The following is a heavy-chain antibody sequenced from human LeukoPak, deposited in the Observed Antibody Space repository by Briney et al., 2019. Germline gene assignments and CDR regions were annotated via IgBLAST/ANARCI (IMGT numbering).Heavy chain of an antibody. CDR3: ASSIAVAGTVFDY. Sequence: SVKVSCKASGGTFSSYAISWVRQAPGQGLEWIGRIIPILGIANYAQKFQGRVTITADKSTSTAYMELSSLRSEDTAVYYCASSIAVAGTVFDYWGQGTLVTVSS. V-gene: IGHV1-69*04. CDR1: GGTFSSYA. CDR2: IIPILGIA. D-gene: IGHD6-19*01. J-gene: IGHJ4*02.